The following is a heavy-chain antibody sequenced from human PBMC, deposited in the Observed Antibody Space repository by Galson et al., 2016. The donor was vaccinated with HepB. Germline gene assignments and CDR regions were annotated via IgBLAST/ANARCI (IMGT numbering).Heavy chain of an antibody. D-gene: IGHD6-19*01. V-gene: IGHV3-23*01. CDR3: ARDGTIAVAGTNAFDI. CDR1: GYSFSRYA. CDR2: ISDSGGST. Sequence: SLRLSCAASGYSFSRYAMSWVRQAPGKGLEWVSSISDSGGSTDYADSVKGRFTISRDNAKNSLYLQMNSLRAEDTAVYYCARDGTIAVAGTNAFDIWGQGAMVTASS. J-gene: IGHJ3*02.